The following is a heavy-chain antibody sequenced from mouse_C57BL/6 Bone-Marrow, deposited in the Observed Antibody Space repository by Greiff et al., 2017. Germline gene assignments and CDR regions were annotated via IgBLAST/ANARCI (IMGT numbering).Heavy chain of an antibody. Sequence: QVQLQQSGAELVRPGASVTLSCKASGYTFTDYEMHWVKQTPVHGLEWIGAIDPETGGTAYNQKFKGKAILTADKSSSTAYMELRSLTSEDSAVDYCTSIYYDYDGFAYWGQGTLVTVSA. CDR1: GYTFTDYE. CDR3: TSIYYDYDGFAY. D-gene: IGHD2-4*01. CDR2: IDPETGGT. J-gene: IGHJ3*01. V-gene: IGHV1-15*01.